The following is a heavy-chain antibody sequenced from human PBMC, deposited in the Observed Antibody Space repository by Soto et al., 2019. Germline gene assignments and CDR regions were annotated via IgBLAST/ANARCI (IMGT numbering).Heavy chain of an antibody. CDR1: GFTFSSYG. CDR2: IWYDGSNK. V-gene: IGHV3-33*01. D-gene: IGHD3-10*01. Sequence: GRSLRLSCAACGFTFSSYGMHWVRQAPGKGLEWVAVIWYDGSNKYYAASVKGRFTISRDNSKNRLYLQMNSLRAEDTAVYYCARDYYYGSGKASHLGPLGQGTLVTVSS. J-gene: IGHJ5*02. CDR3: ARDYYYGSGKASHLGP.